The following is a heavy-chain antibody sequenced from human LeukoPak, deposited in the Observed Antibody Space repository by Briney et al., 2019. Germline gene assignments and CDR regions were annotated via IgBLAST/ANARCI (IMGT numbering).Heavy chain of an antibody. CDR2: INPGSSSI. Sequence: GGSLRLSCAASGFTFSNYWMHWVRQAPGKGLEWVSYINPGSSSIYYADSVKGRFTISRDNAKNSLYLQMNSLRDEDTAVYYCARGGRFFDYWGQGTLVTVSS. CDR1: GFTFSNYW. J-gene: IGHJ4*02. CDR3: ARGGRFFDY. D-gene: IGHD3-16*01. V-gene: IGHV3-48*02.